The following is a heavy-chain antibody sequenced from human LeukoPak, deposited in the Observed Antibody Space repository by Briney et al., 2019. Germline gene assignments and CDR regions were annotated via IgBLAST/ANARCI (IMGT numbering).Heavy chain of an antibody. V-gene: IGHV4-39*01. CDR3: ARRENPGIAAAYWYFDL. CDR2: IYYSGST. CDR1: GGSISSYY. D-gene: IGHD6-13*01. J-gene: IGHJ2*01. Sequence: SETLSLTCTVSGGSISSYYWGWIRQPPGKGLEWIGSIYYSGSTYYNPSLKSRVTISVDTSKNQFSLKLSSVTAADTAVYYCARRENPGIAAAYWYFDLWGRGTLVTVSS.